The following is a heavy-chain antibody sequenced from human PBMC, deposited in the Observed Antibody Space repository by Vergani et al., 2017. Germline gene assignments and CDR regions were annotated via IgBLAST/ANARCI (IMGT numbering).Heavy chain of an antibody. Sequence: QVQLVESGGGVVQPGRSLRLSCAASGFTSSYYGMHWVRQAPGKGLEWVAVISYDGTQKYYADSVKGRFTISRDNSKSTLYLQKNSLRTEDTAVYYCATKSCGTPGCQIEYFREWGQGTLVTVSS. CDR1: GFTSSYYG. D-gene: IGHD1-1*01. V-gene: IGHV3-30*03. CDR3: ATKSCGTPGCQIEYFRE. CDR2: ISYDGTQK. J-gene: IGHJ1*01.